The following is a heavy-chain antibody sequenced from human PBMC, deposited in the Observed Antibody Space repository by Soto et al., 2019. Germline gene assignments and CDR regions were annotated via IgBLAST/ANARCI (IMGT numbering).Heavy chain of an antibody. CDR1: GGSISSVGSS. CDR3: SRAPPGPSPRWVL. J-gene: IGHJ6*02. Sequence: TLSLTCTVSGGSISSVGSSWRWIRQSPEKGLEWIGCIYPTGTTYYHPSLKSRGTISVDTSRNQYSLNLTSVTAADTAVYYCSRAPPGPSPRWVLCGQGTTVTVSS. CDR2: IYPTGTT. D-gene: IGHD3-16*01. V-gene: IGHV4-30-2*06.